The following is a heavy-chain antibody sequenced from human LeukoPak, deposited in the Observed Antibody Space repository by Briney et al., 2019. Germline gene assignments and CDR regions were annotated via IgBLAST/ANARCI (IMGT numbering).Heavy chain of an antibody. V-gene: IGHV3-74*01. J-gene: IGHJ3*01. CDR3: AREIGAAAPDYTFDV. D-gene: IGHD6-13*01. CDR1: GFTFSSYW. Sequence: TGGSLRLSCAASGFTFSSYWMHWVRQAPGEGLAWVSRVNSDESTTSYADSVKGRFTISRDNAKNMLYLQMNSLRVEDTAVYYCAREIGAAAPDYTFDVWGQGTMDTVSS. CDR2: VNSDESTT.